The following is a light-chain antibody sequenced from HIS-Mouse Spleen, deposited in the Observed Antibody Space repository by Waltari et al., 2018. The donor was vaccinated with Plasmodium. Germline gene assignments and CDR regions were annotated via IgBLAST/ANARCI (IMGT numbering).Light chain of an antibody. Sequence: SYELTQPPSVSVSPGQTARITCSGDALPKKYAYWYQQKSGQAPGLVIYEDSKRPSGIPERFSGSSSGTIATLTISGAQVEDEADYYGYSTDSSGNHRVFGGGTKLTVL. J-gene: IGLJ3*02. V-gene: IGLV3-10*01. CDR1: ALPKKY. CDR3: YSTDSSGNHRV. CDR2: EDS.